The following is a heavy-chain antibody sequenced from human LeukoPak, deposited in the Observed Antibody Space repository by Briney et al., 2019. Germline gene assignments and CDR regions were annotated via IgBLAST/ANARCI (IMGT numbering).Heavy chain of an antibody. CDR2: INPNSGGT. Sequence: GASVKVSCKASGYTFTGYYMRWVRQAPGQGLEWKGWINPNSGGTNYAQKFQGRVTMTRDTSISTAYMELSRLRSDDTAVYYCARPVQRGYGSGSYDYWGQGTLVTVSS. D-gene: IGHD3-10*01. V-gene: IGHV1-2*02. CDR3: ARPVQRGYGSGSYDY. J-gene: IGHJ4*02. CDR1: GYTFTGYY.